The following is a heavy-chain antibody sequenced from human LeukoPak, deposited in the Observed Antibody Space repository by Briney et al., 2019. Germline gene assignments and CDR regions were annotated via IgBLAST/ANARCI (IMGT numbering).Heavy chain of an antibody. CDR3: ARDSYMFGSDY. CDR2: ISNGGGTI. CDR1: GFTFTSYD. J-gene: IGHJ4*02. Sequence: PAGSLRLTCVTSGFTFTSYDFNWVRQAPGKGLEWVSYISNGGGTIYYADSVKGRFTISRDTAKNSVFLQMNTLRAEDTAVYYCARDSYMFGSDYWGQGTLVTVSS. D-gene: IGHD3-10*02. V-gene: IGHV3-48*03.